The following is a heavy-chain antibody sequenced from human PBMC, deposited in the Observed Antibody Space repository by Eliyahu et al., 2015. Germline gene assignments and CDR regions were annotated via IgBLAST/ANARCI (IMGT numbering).Heavy chain of an antibody. CDR2: ISYDGSNK. CDR3: AKDQDGMDV. CDR1: GFTFSSYG. V-gene: IGHV3-30*18. J-gene: IGHJ6*02. Sequence: QVQLVESGGGVVQPGRSXXLSCAAXGFTFSSYGXHWVRQXPGKGLEWVAVISYDGSNKYYADSVKGRFTISRDNSKNTLYLQMNSLRAEDTAVYYCAKDQDGMDVWGQGTTVTVSS.